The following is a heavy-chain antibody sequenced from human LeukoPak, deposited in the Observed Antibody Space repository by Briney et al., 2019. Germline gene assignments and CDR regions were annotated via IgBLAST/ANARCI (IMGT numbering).Heavy chain of an antibody. CDR1: TFTFSRYW. V-gene: IGHV3-74*01. D-gene: IGHD3-3*01. Sequence: GGSLRLSCAASTFTFSRYWMHWVRQAPGKGLVWVSRINSDGTNTYYADSVRGRFTISRDNTKNTLYLQMNSLRTEDTAVYYCARDRAAFGVVQVGYWGQGTLVTVSS. CDR3: ARDRAAFGVVQVGY. CDR2: INSDGTNT. J-gene: IGHJ4*02.